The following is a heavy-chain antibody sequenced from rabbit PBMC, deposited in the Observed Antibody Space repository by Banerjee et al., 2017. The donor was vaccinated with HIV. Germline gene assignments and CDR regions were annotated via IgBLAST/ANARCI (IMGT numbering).Heavy chain of an antibody. D-gene: IGHD2-1*01. CDR1: GFTISSSY. Sequence: QSLEESGGDLVKPGGSLKLSCKASGFTISSSYWMCWVRQAPGKGLEWIGCIDPVFGSTYYASWVNGRFTISSHNAQNTLYLQLNSLTAADTATYFCARGTMTMVIPYFNLWGPGTLVTVS. V-gene: IGHV1S7*01. J-gene: IGHJ4*01. CDR2: IDPVFGST. CDR3: ARGTMTMVIPYFNL.